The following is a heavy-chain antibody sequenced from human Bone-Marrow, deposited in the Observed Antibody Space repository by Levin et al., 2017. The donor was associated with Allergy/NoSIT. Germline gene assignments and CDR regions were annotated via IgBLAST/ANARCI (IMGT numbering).Heavy chain of an antibody. J-gene: IGHJ4*02. Sequence: GGSLRLSCAASGFTFGSYGMHWVRHPPGRGLEWMAFISYDGSEKYYAESVRGRFIISRDTPKNTLYLQMNSLRPEDTAVYYCVRVFQSYSFGFWGRGSLVTVSS. V-gene: IGHV3-30*03. D-gene: IGHD2/OR15-2a*01. CDR3: VRVFQSYSFGF. CDR2: ISYDGSEK. CDR1: GFTFGSYG.